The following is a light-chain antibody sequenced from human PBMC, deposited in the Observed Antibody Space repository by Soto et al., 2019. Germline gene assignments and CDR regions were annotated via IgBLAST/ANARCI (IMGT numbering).Light chain of an antibody. CDR2: DVT. CDR3: SSYTSSSTYV. J-gene: IGLJ1*01. CDR1: SSDVGGYNY. V-gene: IGLV2-14*01. Sequence: QSALTQPASVSGSPGQSITISCTGTSSDVGGYNYVSWYQQHPGKAPKLMIYDVTNRPSVVSNRFSGSNSGNTASLTISGFQAEYEEDYYCSSYTSSSTYVFGTGTKLTVL.